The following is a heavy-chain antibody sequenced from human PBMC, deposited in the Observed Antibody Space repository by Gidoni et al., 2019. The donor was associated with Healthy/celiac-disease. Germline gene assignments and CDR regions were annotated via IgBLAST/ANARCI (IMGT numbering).Heavy chain of an antibody. CDR3: AKDGRRAAEGVLDY. V-gene: IGHV3-23*01. Sequence: EVQLLESGGGLVQPGGSLRLSCAASGFTFSSYGRSWVRQAPGKGLAWVSAISGSGGSTYYADSVKGRFTISSDNSKNTLYLQMNSLRAEDTAVYYCAKDGRRAAEGVLDYWGQGTLVTVSS. CDR1: GFTFSSYG. D-gene: IGHD1-26*01. CDR2: ISGSGGST. J-gene: IGHJ4*02.